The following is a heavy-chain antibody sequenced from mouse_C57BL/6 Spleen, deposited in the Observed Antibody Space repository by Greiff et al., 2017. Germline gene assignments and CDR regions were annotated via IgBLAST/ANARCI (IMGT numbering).Heavy chain of an antibody. CDR3: AKDYYSKRGDYFDY. J-gene: IGHJ2*01. D-gene: IGHD2-5*01. V-gene: IGHV1-72*01. CDR1: GYTFTSYW. Sequence: VQLQPPGAELVKPGASVQLSCKASGYTFTSYWMHWVKPRPGRGLEWIGRIDPYSGSTKYNEKFKRKATLTVDKPSSTAYMQLSSLTSEDSAVYYGAKDYYSKRGDYFDYWGQGTTLTVSS. CDR2: IDPYSGST.